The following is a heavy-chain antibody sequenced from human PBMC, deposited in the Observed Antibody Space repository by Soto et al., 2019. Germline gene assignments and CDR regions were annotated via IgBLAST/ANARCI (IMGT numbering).Heavy chain of an antibody. CDR3: ANRFTLFGEVKLSPDFDY. Sequence: EVQLLESGGGLVQPEGSLRLSCAASGFTFSSHAMSWVRQAPGKGLEWVSAISYSGSNTYYTDSVKGRFTISRDNSKTTLYLQMNSLRVEDTAIYYGANRFTLFGEVKLSPDFDYWGQGTLVTVSS. V-gene: IGHV3-23*01. CDR2: ISYSGSNT. D-gene: IGHD3-3*01. J-gene: IGHJ4*02. CDR1: GFTFSSHA.